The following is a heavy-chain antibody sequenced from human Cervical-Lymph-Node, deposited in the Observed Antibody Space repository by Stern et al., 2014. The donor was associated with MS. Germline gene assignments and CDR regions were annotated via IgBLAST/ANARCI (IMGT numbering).Heavy chain of an antibody. J-gene: IGHJ4*02. CDR1: GFVFRRYE. D-gene: IGHD1-26*01. Sequence: QVQMVESGGGVVQPGRSLRLSCAASGFVFRRYELHWGRPDQGKGMEWVALISYDGRDKYYTDSVKGRFTVSRDNSNNTVDLEMNSLRLEDTAVYYCAKGGSGSYLDWGQGSLVTVSS. CDR2: ISYDGRDK. V-gene: IGHV3-30*04. CDR3: AKGGSGSYLD.